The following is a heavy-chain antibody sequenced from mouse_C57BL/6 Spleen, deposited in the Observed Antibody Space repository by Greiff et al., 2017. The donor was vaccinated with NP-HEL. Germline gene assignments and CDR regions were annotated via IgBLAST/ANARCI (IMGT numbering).Heavy chain of an antibody. CDR2: IHPNSGST. J-gene: IGHJ4*01. CDR1: GYTFTSYW. D-gene: IGHD2-3*01. Sequence: QVQLKQPGAELVKPGASVKLSCKASGYTFTSYWMHWVKQRPGQGLEWIGMIHPNSGSTNYNEKFKSKATLTVDKSSSTAYMQLSSLTSEDSAVYYCARFIYDGYYGGFNYAMDYWGQGTSVTVSS. CDR3: ARFIYDGYYGGFNYAMDY. V-gene: IGHV1-64*01.